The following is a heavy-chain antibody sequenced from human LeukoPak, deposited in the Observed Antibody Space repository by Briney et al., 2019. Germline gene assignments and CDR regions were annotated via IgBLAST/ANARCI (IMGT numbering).Heavy chain of an antibody. CDR3: AKPQAAEYYYMDV. D-gene: IGHD6-13*01. Sequence: TGGSLRLSCAAPGFTFNSYLMHWVRQAPGKGLVWVSRINSDGSSPTYADSVKGRFTISRDNAKNTLYLQMNSLRAEDTAVYYCAKPQAAEYYYMDVWGKGTTATVSS. V-gene: IGHV3-74*01. CDR2: INSDGSSP. J-gene: IGHJ6*03. CDR1: GFTFNSYL.